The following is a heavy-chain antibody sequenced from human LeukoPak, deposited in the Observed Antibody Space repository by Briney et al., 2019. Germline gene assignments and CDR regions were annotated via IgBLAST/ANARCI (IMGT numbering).Heavy chain of an antibody. Sequence: PSETLSLTCAVSGVSFSGYFWSWIRQPPGKGLEWIAEINHSESINFNPSLKSRVTISIDTSKNQFSLKLRSVTAADTAVYYCARAGGFGELLVAFWGQGTLVTVSS. D-gene: IGHD3-10*01. V-gene: IGHV4-34*01. J-gene: IGHJ4*02. CDR1: GVSFSGYF. CDR3: ARAGGFGELLVAF. CDR2: INHSESI.